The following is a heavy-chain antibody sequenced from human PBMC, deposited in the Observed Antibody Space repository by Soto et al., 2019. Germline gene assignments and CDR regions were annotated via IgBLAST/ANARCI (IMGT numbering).Heavy chain of an antibody. J-gene: IGHJ6*02. CDR2: ISAHNGNT. CDR3: ASHGGSSPEGRYYYGMDV. CDR1: GYAFTTYG. D-gene: IGHD1-26*01. Sequence: QVHLVQSGAEVKKPGASVKVSCKGSGYAFTTYGITWVRQAPGQGLEWMGWISAHNGNTNYAQKFQGRVTITADESTSTAYMELSTLRSEDTAVYYCASHGGSSPEGRYYYGMDVWGQGTTVTVSS. V-gene: IGHV1-18*01.